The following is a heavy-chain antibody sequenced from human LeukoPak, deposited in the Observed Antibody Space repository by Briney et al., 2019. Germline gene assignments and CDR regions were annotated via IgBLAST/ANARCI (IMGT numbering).Heavy chain of an antibody. D-gene: IGHD3-16*01. Sequence: SETLSLTCAVSGGPIMTAPYYWGWIRQPPGKGLEWLGSVFHDGTTYYSPSLKSRVTVSADTSRNRFSLSLTSSSAADTAVYYCVRSGVVLQTGFDFWGQGPLVSVSS. J-gene: IGHJ4*02. CDR3: VRSGVVLQTGFDF. V-gene: IGHV4-39*07. CDR1: GGPIMTAPYY. CDR2: VFHDGTT.